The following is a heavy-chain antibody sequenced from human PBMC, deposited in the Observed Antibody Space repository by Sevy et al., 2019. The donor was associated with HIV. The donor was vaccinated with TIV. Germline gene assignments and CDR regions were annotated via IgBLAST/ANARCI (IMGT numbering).Heavy chain of an antibody. V-gene: IGHV3-21*01. Sequence: GGSLRLSCAASGFTFSSYSMNWVRQAPGKGLEGVSSISSSSSYMYYADSVKGRFTISRDNAKNSLYLQMNSLRAEDTAVYYCARGPYYYDSSGYYYPFDYWGQGTLVTVSS. J-gene: IGHJ4*02. D-gene: IGHD3-22*01. CDR1: GFTFSSYS. CDR2: ISSSSSYM. CDR3: ARGPYYYDSSGYYYPFDY.